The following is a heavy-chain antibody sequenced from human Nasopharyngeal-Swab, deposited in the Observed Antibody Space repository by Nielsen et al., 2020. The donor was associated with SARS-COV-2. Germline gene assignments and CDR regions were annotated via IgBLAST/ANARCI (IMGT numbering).Heavy chain of an antibody. Sequence: WIRQPPGKGLEWVAFIRYDGSNKYYADSVKGRFTISRDNSKNTLYLQMNSLRAEDTAVYYCARVGKLYSSSPRNYMDVWGKGTTVTVSS. CDR3: ARVGKLYSSSPRNYMDV. V-gene: IGHV3-30*02. J-gene: IGHJ6*03. CDR2: IRYDGSNK. D-gene: IGHD6-6*01.